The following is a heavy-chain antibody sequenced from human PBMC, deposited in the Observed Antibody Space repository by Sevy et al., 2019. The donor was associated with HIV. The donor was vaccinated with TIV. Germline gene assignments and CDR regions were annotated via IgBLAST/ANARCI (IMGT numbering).Heavy chain of an antibody. CDR2: INHSGST. CDR1: GGSFSGYY. J-gene: IGHJ3*02. D-gene: IGHD2-2*01. CDR3: ARHCSGTSCSHAFDI. V-gene: IGHV4-34*01. Sequence: SETLSLTCAVYGGSFSGYYWSWIRQPPGKGLEWIGEINHSGSTNYNPSLKSRVTISVDTSKNQFYLMLSSVTAADTALYYCARHCSGTSCSHAFDIWGQGTMVTVSS.